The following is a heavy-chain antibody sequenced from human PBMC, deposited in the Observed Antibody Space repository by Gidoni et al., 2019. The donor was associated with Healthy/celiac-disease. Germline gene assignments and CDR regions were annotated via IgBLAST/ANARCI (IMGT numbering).Heavy chain of an antibody. D-gene: IGHD3-10*01. CDR1: VGSISSINW. J-gene: IGHJ4*02. V-gene: IGHV4-4*02. CDR3: ARDYYGSGSHVYFDY. CDR2: IYHSGST. Sequence: QVQLQESVPGLVKPSGTLSLTCAVSVGSISSINWWSWVRQPPGKGLEWIGEIYHSGSTNYNPSLKSRVTISVDKSKNQFSLKLSSVTAAETAVYYCARDYYGSGSHVYFDYWGQGTLVTVSS.